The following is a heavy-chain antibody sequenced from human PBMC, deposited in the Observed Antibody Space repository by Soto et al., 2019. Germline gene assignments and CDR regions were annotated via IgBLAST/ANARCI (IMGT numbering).Heavy chain of an antibody. V-gene: IGHV4-39*01. CDR2: IYYSGST. Sequence: SETLSLTCTVSGGSISSSSYYWGWIRQPPGKGPEWIGSIYYSGSTYYNPSPKSRVTISVDTPKNQFSLKLSSVTAADTAVYYCARVTIFGVVITYYYGMDVWGQGTTVTVSS. J-gene: IGHJ6*02. CDR1: GGSISSSSYY. D-gene: IGHD3-3*01. CDR3: ARVTIFGVVITYYYGMDV.